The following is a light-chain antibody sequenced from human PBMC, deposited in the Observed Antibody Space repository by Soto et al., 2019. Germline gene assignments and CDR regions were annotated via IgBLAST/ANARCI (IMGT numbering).Light chain of an antibody. CDR1: QSVSGW. CDR2: RAS. CDR3: QQYDRYPLT. J-gene: IGKJ4*01. Sequence: DIQMTQSPSILSTSVGDRVTITCRASQSVSGWLAWYQQKPGKAPKLLIYRASSLRSGVPSRFSGSASGTEFTLTISGLQPDDFAPYYCQQYDRYPLTFGGGTKVEI. V-gene: IGKV1-5*03.